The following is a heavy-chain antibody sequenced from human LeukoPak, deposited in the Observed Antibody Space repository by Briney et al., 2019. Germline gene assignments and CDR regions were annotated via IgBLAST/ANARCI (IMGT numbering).Heavy chain of an antibody. CDR2: IYYSGST. Sequence: PSETLSLTCTVSVGSISSYYWSWIRQPPGKGLEWIGYIYYSGSTNYNPSLKSRVTISVDTSKNQFSLKLSSVTAADTAVYYCARHFTAYGMDVWGQGTTVTVSS. V-gene: IGHV4-59*08. CDR1: VGSISSYY. J-gene: IGHJ6*02. CDR3: ARHFTAYGMDV. D-gene: IGHD3-16*01.